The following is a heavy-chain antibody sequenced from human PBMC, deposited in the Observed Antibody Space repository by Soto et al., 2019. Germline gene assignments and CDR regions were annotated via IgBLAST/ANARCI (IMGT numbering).Heavy chain of an antibody. J-gene: IGHJ4*02. V-gene: IGHV3-9*01. D-gene: IGHD6-13*01. CDR1: GFTFDDYP. Sequence: EVQLVESGGGLVQPGRSLRLSCAASGFTFDDYPMHWVRQAPGKGLEWVSGITWNSALIGYADSVKGRFTISRDNGKNSLYLQMDSLRPEDTALYYCTRRVRTTWSFEHWGQGTLVTVSS. CDR3: TRRVRTTWSFEH. CDR2: ITWNSALI.